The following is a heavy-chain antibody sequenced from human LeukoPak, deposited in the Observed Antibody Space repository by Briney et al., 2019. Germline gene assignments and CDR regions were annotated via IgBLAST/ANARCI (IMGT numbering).Heavy chain of an antibody. D-gene: IGHD6-13*01. Sequence: SETLSLTCTVSGGSISSSSYYWGWIRQPPGKGLEWIGSIYNSGSTYYNPSLKSRVTISVDTSKNQFSLKLSSVTAADTAVYYCARHDGIAAPHDYWGQGTLVTVSS. CDR2: IYNSGST. J-gene: IGHJ4*02. V-gene: IGHV4-39*01. CDR3: ARHDGIAAPHDY. CDR1: GGSISSSSYY.